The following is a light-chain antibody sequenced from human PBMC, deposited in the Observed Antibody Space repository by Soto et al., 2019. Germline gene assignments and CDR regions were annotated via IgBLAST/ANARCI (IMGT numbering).Light chain of an antibody. CDR2: GAS. Sequence: EIVLTQSPGTLSLSPGERATLSCRASQSVSSNKLAWHQQTPGQAPRLLIYGASSRATGIPDRFSGSGSGTDFTLTISRLEPEDFAVYYCQQYGSSPITFGQGTRLEIK. J-gene: IGKJ5*01. V-gene: IGKV3-20*01. CDR1: QSVSSNK. CDR3: QQYGSSPIT.